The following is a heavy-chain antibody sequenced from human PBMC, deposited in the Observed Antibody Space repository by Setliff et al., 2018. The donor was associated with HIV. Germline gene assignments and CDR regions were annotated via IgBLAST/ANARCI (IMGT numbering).Heavy chain of an antibody. CDR2: INPKSGDT. Sequence: ASVKVSCKASGYTFTYLFIHWVRLAPGRGLEWMGVINPKSGDTNYAQKFQGRVTMTRDTSISTAYMELDRLGSDDTAVYYCVRDPRFSGYALAFDFWGQGSLVTVSS. J-gene: IGHJ4*02. D-gene: IGHD5-12*01. CDR3: VRDPRFSGYALAFDF. V-gene: IGHV1-2*02. CDR1: GYTFTYLF.